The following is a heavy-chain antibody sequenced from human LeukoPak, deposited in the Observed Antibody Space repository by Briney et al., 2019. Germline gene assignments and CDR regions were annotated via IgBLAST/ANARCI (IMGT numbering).Heavy chain of an antibody. CDR2: IKQDGTEK. D-gene: IGHD4-17*01. CDR1: GFTLSNHW. Sequence: GGSLRLSCAASGFTLSNHWMIWVRQAPGKGLECVANIKQDGTEKYYLDSVKGRFTISRDNAKNSLYLQMNSLRAEDTAVYYCTRGSYGDYEYWGQGTLVTVSS. V-gene: IGHV3-7*01. J-gene: IGHJ4*02. CDR3: TRGSYGDYEY.